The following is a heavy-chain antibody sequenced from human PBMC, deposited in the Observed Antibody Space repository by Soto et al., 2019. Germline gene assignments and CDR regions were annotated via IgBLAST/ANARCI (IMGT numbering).Heavy chain of an antibody. J-gene: IGHJ5*02. Sequence: QVQLVQSGAEVKKPGASVKVSCKSSGYTFTSYGISWVRQAPGQGREWMGWLSGYNGNTNYARKLQGRVTMTTDTSTSTAYMELRSLRSDDTAVYYCARDEGYKCYDGGWFDPWGQGTLVTVSS. CDR3: ARDEGYKCYDGGWFDP. CDR1: GYTFTSYG. CDR2: LSGYNGNT. D-gene: IGHD1-1*01. V-gene: IGHV1-18*01.